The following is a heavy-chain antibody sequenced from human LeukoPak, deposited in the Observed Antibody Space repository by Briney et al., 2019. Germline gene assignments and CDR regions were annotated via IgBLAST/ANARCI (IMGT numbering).Heavy chain of an antibody. D-gene: IGHD6-13*01. CDR1: GFTFSSYE. CDR2: ISSSGSTI. J-gene: IGHJ4*02. CDR3: ARGSWYRDLWDHYFDY. V-gene: IGHV3-48*03. Sequence: GGSLRLSCAASGFTFSSYEMNWVRQAPGKGPEWVSYISSSGSTIYYADSVKGRFTISRDNAKNSLYLQMNSLRAEDTAVYYCARGSWYRDLWDHYFDYWGQGTLVTVSS.